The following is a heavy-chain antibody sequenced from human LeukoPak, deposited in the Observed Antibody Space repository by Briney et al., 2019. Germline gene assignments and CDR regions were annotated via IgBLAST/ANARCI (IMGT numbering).Heavy chain of an antibody. CDR3: ARIPGEMTTVTKYYFDY. Sequence: ASVKVSCKVSGYTLTELSMHWVRQAPGKGLEWMGGFDPEDGETIYAQKFQGGVTMTEDTSTDTAYMELRSLRSDDTAVYYCARIPGEMTTVTKYYFDYWGQGTLVTVSS. V-gene: IGHV1-24*01. D-gene: IGHD4-17*01. J-gene: IGHJ4*02. CDR2: FDPEDGET. CDR1: GYTLTELS.